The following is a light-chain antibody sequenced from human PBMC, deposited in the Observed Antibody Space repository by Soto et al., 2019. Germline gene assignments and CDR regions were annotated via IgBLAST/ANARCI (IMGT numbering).Light chain of an antibody. V-gene: IGKV1D-12*01. CDR1: QGVYSW. CDR2: AAS. J-gene: IGKJ4*01. Sequence: DIQMTQSPSSVSESVGERVTITCRASQGVYSWVAWYQQAPGKAPKLLISAASTLRGGVPSRCSGSGSGTDFTLTISSLQPEDVATYYCQQAYNFPLTFGGGTKVQIK. CDR3: QQAYNFPLT.